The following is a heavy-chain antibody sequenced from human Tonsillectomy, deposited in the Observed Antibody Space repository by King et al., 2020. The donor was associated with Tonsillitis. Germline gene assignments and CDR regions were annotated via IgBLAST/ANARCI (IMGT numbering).Heavy chain of an antibody. V-gene: IGHV4-39*07. CDR1: GGSISSTSYY. D-gene: IGHD5-12*01. Sequence: QLQESGPGLVKPSETLSLTCTVSGGSISSTSYYWGWIRQPPGKGLEWIGSIYYSGCFYYNPSLKSRLTISVDTSKNQFSLKLSSVTAADTAVYYWARQIGAGSNWFDPWGQGTLVTVSS. J-gene: IGHJ5*02. CDR3: ARQIGAGSNWFDP. CDR2: IYYSGCF.